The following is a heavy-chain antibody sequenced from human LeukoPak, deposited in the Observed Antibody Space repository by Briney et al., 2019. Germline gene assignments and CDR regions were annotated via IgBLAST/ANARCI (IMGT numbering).Heavy chain of an antibody. CDR2: MNPNSGNT. D-gene: IGHD3-22*01. CDR3: ARGMLTMIVVVSDDAFDI. V-gene: IGHV1-8*03. Sequence: GASVKVSCKASGYTFTSYDINWVRLATGQGLEWMGWMNPNSGNTGYAQKFQGRVTITRNTSISTAYMELSSLRSEDTAVYYCARGMLTMIVVVSDDAFDIWGQGTMVTVSS. J-gene: IGHJ3*02. CDR1: GYTFTSYD.